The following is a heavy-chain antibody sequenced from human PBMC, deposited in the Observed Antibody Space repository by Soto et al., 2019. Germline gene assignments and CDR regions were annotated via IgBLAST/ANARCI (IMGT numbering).Heavy chain of an antibody. D-gene: IGHD3-10*01. V-gene: IGHV4-30-4*01. CDR1: SGSNSSGDYY. CDR2: VYHTGRD. Sequence: QVQLQESGPGLVKTSQTLSLTCTVASGSNSSGDYYWRWIRQPPGKGLEWIGYVYHTGRDYYEPSLNSRAPISIDTSKNQFSLKLNSVTAADTAVYYCARSMVRGGWFDPWGQGTLVTVSS. CDR3: ARSMVRGGWFDP. J-gene: IGHJ5*02.